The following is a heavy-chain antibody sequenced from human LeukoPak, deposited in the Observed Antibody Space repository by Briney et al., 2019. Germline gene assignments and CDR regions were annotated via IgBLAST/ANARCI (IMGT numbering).Heavy chain of an antibody. Sequence: PGGSLRLSCAASGFTFTSYSSTWVRQAPGKGLEWVSSISSDSTYIYYADSVKGRFTISRDNAKNSLYLQMNSLRAEDTAVYYCAKVLECYWGQGTLVTVSS. CDR3: AKVLECY. J-gene: IGHJ4*02. V-gene: IGHV3-21*04. CDR2: ISSDSTYI. CDR1: GFTFTSYS.